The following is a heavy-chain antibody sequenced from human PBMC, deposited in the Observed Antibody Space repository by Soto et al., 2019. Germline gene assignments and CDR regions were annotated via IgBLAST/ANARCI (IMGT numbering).Heavy chain of an antibody. CDR3: ASGDTAMSYYFDF. D-gene: IGHD5-18*01. J-gene: IGHJ4*02. CDR1: GYTFTGYY. V-gene: IGHV1-2*02. Sequence: ASVKVSCKASGYTFTGYYMHWVRQAPGQGLEWMGWINPNRGGTKYAQKFQGRVTMTRDTSISTAYMELSRLRSDDTAGYYCASGDTAMSYYFDFWGEGTLVTVSS. CDR2: INPNRGGT.